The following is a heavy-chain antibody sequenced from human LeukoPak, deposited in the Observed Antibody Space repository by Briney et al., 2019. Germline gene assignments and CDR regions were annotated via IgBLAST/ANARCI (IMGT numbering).Heavy chain of an antibody. Sequence: GGSLRLSCEASGFTFSSYVMSWVRQAPGKGLEWVSTIDAGGTSTYYAASVKGRFTISRDNSKNALHLQMNGLRAEDTAVYYCATRGTTATKYIESWGQGTLVTVSS. V-gene: IGHV3-23*01. CDR1: GFTFSSYV. D-gene: IGHD1-1*01. J-gene: IGHJ4*02. CDR2: IDAGGTST. CDR3: ATRGTTATKYIES.